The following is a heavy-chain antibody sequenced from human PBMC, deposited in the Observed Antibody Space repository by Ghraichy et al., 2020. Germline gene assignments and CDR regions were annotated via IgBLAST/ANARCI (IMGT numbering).Heavy chain of an antibody. V-gene: IGHV3-23*01. D-gene: IGHD5-18*01. Sequence: VSAISGSGGSTYYADSVKGRFTISRDNSKNTLYLQMNSLRAEDTAVYYCAKAFSDTAMVFYYYYGMDVCGQ. J-gene: IGHJ6*02. CDR2: ISGSGGST. CDR3: AKAFSDTAMVFYYYYGMDV.